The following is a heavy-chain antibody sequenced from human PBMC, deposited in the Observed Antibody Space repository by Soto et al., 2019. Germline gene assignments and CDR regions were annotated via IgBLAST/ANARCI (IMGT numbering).Heavy chain of an antibody. V-gene: IGHV4-59*01. CDR3: ARISYVDLYGYVNGGLAV. J-gene: IGHJ6*02. CDR1: GGSIRSYY. CDR2: FYHSGNS. D-gene: IGHD5-18*01. Sequence: SETLSLTCRVSGGSIRSYYWSWIRQSPEKGLEWIGYFYHSGNSNYNPSLKSRVTISVDTSKNQLSLSLRSVTAADTAVYFCARISYVDLYGYVNGGLAVWGQGTRVTVSS.